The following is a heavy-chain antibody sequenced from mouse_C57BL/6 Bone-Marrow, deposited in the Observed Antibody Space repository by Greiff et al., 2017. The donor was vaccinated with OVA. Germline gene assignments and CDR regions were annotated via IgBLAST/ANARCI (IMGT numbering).Heavy chain of an antibody. CDR1: GFTFSSYG. D-gene: IGHD1-2*01. CDR2: ISSGGSYT. Sequence: EVQLQESGGDLVKPGGSLKLSCAASGFTFSSYGMSWVRQTPDKRLEWVATISSGGSYTYYPDSVKGRFTISRDNAKNTLYLQMSSLKSDDTAMYYCARDYYGRTRGAMDYWGQGTSVTVSS. CDR3: ARDYYGRTRGAMDY. V-gene: IGHV5-6*01. J-gene: IGHJ4*01.